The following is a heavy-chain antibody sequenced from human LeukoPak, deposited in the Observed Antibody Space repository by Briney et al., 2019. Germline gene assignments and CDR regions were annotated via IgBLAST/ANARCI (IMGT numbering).Heavy chain of an antibody. V-gene: IGHV4-59*01. Sequence: SETLSLTCTVSGGSISSYYWSWIRQPPGKGLEWIGYIYYSGSTNYNPSLKSRVTISVDTSKNQFSLKLISVTAADTAVYYCARDFGNSWHPWGYWGQGTLVTVSS. CDR3: ARDFGNSWHPWGY. D-gene: IGHD5-18*01. J-gene: IGHJ4*02. CDR1: GGSISSYY. CDR2: IYYSGST.